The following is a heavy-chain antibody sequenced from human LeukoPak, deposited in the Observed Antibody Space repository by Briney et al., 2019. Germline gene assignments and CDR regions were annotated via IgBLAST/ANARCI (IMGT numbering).Heavy chain of an antibody. V-gene: IGHV3-64*01. CDR3: ARAPRPGVYSGSYLDY. CDR1: GFTFSSYA. CDR2: ISSNGGST. J-gene: IGHJ4*02. Sequence: PGGSLRLSCAASGFTFSSYAMHWVRQAPGKGLEYVSAISSNGGSTYYANSVKGRFTISRDNSKNTLYLQMGSLRAEDMAVYYCARAPRPGVYSGSYLDYWGQGTLVTVSS. D-gene: IGHD1-26*01.